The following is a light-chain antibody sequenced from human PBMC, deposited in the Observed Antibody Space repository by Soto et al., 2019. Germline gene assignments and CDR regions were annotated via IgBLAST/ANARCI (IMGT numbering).Light chain of an antibody. CDR2: AAS. J-gene: IGKJ4*01. CDR3: QQSYSTPLT. CDR1: QSISNF. Sequence: DIQMTQSPSSLSASVGDRVTITCRASQSISNFLNWYQQKPRKAPKLLIYAASSLQSGVPARFSGSGSGTDFTLTISSLQPEDFATYYCQQSYSTPLTFGGGTKVESK. V-gene: IGKV1-39*01.